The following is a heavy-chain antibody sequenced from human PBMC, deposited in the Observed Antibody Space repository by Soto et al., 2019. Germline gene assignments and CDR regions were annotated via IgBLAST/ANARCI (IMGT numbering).Heavy chain of an antibody. V-gene: IGHV4-31*03. D-gene: IGHD3-9*01. CDR2: TYYSGST. CDR1: GGSISSGGYY. CDR3: ARILRYSTSFGMDV. J-gene: IGHJ6*02. Sequence: TLSLTCTVSGGSISSGGYYWSWIRQHPGKGLEWIGYTYYSGSTYYNPSLKSRVTISVDTSKNQFSLKLSSVTAADTAVYYCARILRYSTSFGMDVWGQGTTVTVSS.